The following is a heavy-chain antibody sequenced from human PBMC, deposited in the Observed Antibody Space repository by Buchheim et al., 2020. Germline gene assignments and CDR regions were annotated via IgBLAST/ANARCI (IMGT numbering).Heavy chain of an antibody. CDR2: IIPIFGTA. D-gene: IGHD6-13*01. CDR1: GYTFSSYG. Sequence: QVQLVQPGAEVKKPWASVKVSCKASGYTFSSYGMHWVRQAPGQGLEWMGGIIPIFGTANYAQKFQGRVTITADKSTSTAYMELSSLRSEDTAVYYCARMLAAAGTSYYGMDVWGQGTT. V-gene: IGHV1-69*13. J-gene: IGHJ6*02. CDR3: ARMLAAAGTSYYGMDV.